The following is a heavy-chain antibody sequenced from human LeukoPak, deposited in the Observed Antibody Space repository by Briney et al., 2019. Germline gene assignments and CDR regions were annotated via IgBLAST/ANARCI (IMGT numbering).Heavy chain of an antibody. V-gene: IGHV4-59*01. J-gene: IGHJ5*02. CDR3: AREVLFCSSTSCYPDWFDP. CDR1: GGSISSYY. D-gene: IGHD2-2*01. CDR2: IYYSGST. Sequence: SETLSLTCTVSGGSISSYYWSWIRQPPGKGLEWIGYIYYSGSTNYNPSLKSRVTISVDTFKNQFSLKLSSVTAADTAVYYCAREVLFCSSTSCYPDWFDPWGQGTLVTVSS.